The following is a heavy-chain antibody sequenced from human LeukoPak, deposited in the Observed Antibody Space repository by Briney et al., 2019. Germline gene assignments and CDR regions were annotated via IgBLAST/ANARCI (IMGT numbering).Heavy chain of an antibody. J-gene: IGHJ4*02. Sequence: SQTLSLTRAISGDSVSSNSATWTWIRQSPSRGLEWLGRTYYRSKWYNDYAVSVISRITINPDTSKNQFSLQLNSVTPEDTAVYYCARGSSSNSWYFDYWGQGTLVTVSS. CDR1: GDSVSSNSAT. CDR2: TYYRSKWYN. V-gene: IGHV6-1*01. CDR3: ARGSSSNSWYFDY. D-gene: IGHD6-13*01.